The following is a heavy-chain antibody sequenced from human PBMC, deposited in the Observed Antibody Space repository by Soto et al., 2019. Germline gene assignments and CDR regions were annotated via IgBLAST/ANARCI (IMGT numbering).Heavy chain of an antibody. Sequence: SETLSLTCPVSGGSISSYYWSWIRQPPGKGLEWIGYIYYSGSTNYNPSLKSRVTISVDTSKNQFSLKLSSVTAADTAVYYCARQDSYGYYYYYMDVWGKGPRSPSP. CDR1: GGSISSYY. CDR3: ARQDSYGYYYYYMDV. CDR2: IYYSGST. J-gene: IGHJ6*03. V-gene: IGHV4-59*08. D-gene: IGHD5-18*01.